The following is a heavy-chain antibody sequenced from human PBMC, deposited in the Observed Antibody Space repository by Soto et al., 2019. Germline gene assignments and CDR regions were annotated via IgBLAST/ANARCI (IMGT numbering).Heavy chain of an antibody. V-gene: IGHV4-34*01. D-gene: IGHD6-19*01. CDR1: GGSFSGYY. J-gene: IGHJ5*02. CDR3: GRGELAVAGIRRVGTNWFDP. Sequence: SETLSLTCAVYGGSFSGYYWSWIRQPPGKGLEWIGEINHSGSTNYNPSLKSRVTISVDTSKNQFSLKLSSVTAADTAVYYCGRGELAVAGIRRVGTNWFDPWGQGTLVTVSS. CDR2: INHSGST.